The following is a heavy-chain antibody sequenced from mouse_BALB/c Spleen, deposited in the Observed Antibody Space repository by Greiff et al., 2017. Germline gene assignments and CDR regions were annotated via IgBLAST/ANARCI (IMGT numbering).Heavy chain of an antibody. CDR2: IDPANGNT. D-gene: IGHD2-4*01. CDR1: GFNIKDTY. J-gene: IGHJ4*01. V-gene: IGHV14-3*02. Sequence: EVQLQQSGAELVKPGASVKLSCTASGFNIKDTYMHWVKQRPEQGLEWIGRIDPANGNTKYDPKFQGKATITADTSSNTAYLQLSSLTSEDTAVYYCARPYDYGRYYAMDYWGQGTSVTVSS. CDR3: ARPYDYGRYYAMDY.